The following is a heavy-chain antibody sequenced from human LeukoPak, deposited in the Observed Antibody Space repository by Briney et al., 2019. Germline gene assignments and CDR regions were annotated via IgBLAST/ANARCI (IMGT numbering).Heavy chain of an antibody. Sequence: ASVKVSCKASGYTFTGYYMHWVRQAPGQGLEWMGWINPNSGGTNCAQKFQGRVTMTRDTSISTAYMELSRLRSDDTAVYYCARARTTFCSGGSCYSQARLGVVGYWGQGTLATVSS. V-gene: IGHV1-2*02. CDR2: INPNSGGT. CDR3: ARARTTFCSGGSCYSQARLGVVGY. D-gene: IGHD2-15*01. J-gene: IGHJ4*02. CDR1: GYTFTGYY.